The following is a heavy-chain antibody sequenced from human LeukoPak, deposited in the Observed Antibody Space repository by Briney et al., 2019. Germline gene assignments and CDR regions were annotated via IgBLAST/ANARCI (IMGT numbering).Heavy chain of an antibody. V-gene: IGHV1-69*13. CDR2: IIPIFGTA. Sequence: SVKVSCKASGGTFSSYAISWVRQAPGQGLEWMGGIIPIFGTANYAQKFQGRVTITADGSTSTAYMELSSLRSEDTAVYYCARATLGYCSGGSCETYYYYGMDVWGQGTTVTVSS. CDR1: GGTFSSYA. J-gene: IGHJ6*02. CDR3: ARATLGYCSGGSCETYYYYGMDV. D-gene: IGHD2-15*01.